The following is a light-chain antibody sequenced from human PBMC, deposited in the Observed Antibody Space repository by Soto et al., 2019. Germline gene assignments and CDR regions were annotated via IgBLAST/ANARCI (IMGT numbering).Light chain of an antibody. J-gene: IGKJ4*01. V-gene: IGKV1-5*03. CDR1: QSISSW. Sequence: DIQMTQSPSTLSASVGDRVTITCRASQSISSWLAWYQQKPGKAPKLLIYKASSLEGGVPSRFSGSGSGTDFNLTISSLQHDDFATYYCQQYHSYSPTFGGGTKVDIK. CDR2: KAS. CDR3: QQYHSYSPT.